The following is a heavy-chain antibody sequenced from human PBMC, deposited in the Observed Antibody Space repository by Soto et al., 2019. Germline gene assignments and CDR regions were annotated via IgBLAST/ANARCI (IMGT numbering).Heavy chain of an antibody. CDR3: GKVSTYYYDSTFDY. Sequence: GGSLRLSCAASGFTFSSYGMHWVRQAPGKGLEWVAIISYDGNYKHHADSVKGRFTISRDNSKNTLYLQMNSLRAEDTSVYYCGKVSTYYYDSTFDYWGQGTLVTVSS. J-gene: IGHJ4*02. D-gene: IGHD3-22*01. CDR2: ISYDGNYK. V-gene: IGHV3-30*18. CDR1: GFTFSSYG.